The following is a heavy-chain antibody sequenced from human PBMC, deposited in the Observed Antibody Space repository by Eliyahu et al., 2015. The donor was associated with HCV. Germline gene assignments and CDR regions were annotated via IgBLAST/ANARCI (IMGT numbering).Heavy chain of an antibody. J-gene: IGHJ4*02. D-gene: IGHD6-13*01. V-gene: IGHV4-59*01. CDR3: ARGHSSSWFDN. CDR1: RGSISSYY. Sequence: QVQLQESGPGLVKPSETLSLTCTVSRGSISSYYCNWIRQAPGKELEGIGYIHDSGVTNYNPSFTSRVSMSIDTSKKQFSLRLSSVTAADTAMYYCARGHSSSWFDNWGQGTLVNVSS. CDR2: IHDSGVT.